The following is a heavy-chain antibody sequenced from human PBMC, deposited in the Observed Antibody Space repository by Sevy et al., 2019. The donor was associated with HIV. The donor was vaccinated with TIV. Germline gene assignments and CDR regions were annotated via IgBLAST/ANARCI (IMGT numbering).Heavy chain of an antibody. CDR1: GFPFSRHG. V-gene: IGHV3-30*18. J-gene: IGHJ6*02. CDR2: ISEDGSEK. D-gene: IGHD5-12*01. Sequence: GGSLRLSCAASGFPFSRHGMHWVRQSPGKGLQWVAVISEDGSEKQYADSAKGRFTISRDNSKDTVYLQMSSLRLEDTAVYYCANSRGRYSGSSWLYYYYALDVWGQGTPVTVSS. CDR3: ANSRGRYSGSSWLYYYYALDV.